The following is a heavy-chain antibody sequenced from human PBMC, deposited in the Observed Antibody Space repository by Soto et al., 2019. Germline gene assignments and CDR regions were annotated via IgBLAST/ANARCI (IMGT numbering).Heavy chain of an antibody. CDR1: GGTFSSYT. J-gene: IGHJ4*02. Sequence: ASVKVSCKASGGTFSSYTISWVRQAPGQGLEWMGRIIPILGIANYAQKFQGRVTITADKSTSTAYMELSSLRSEDTAVYYCARAGWVLTGYRQNNFDYWGQGTLVTVSS. CDR2: IIPILGIA. CDR3: ARAGWVLTGYRQNNFDY. D-gene: IGHD3-9*01. V-gene: IGHV1-69*02.